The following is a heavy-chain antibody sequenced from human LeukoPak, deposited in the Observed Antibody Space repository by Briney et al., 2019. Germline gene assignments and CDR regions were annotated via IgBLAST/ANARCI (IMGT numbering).Heavy chain of an antibody. CDR3: ARGSSSSLYFDY. Sequence: ASVTVSCKASGYTFTNYEINWVRQAPGQGLEWMGRIIPILGIANYAQKFQGRVTITADKSTSTAYMELSSLRSEDTAVYYCARGSSSSLYFDYWGQGALVTVSS. CDR2: IIPILGIA. V-gene: IGHV1-69*04. D-gene: IGHD6-6*01. CDR1: GYTFTNYE. J-gene: IGHJ4*02.